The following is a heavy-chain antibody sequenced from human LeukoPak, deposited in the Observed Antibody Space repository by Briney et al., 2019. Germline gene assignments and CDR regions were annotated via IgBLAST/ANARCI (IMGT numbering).Heavy chain of an antibody. J-gene: IGHJ4*02. CDR3: ARAGNNWSFDY. CDR2: IYYRGNT. Sequence: SETLSLTCTVSGDSVSIYYWSWVRQPPGKGLEWIGYIYYRGNTNYNPSLKSRVTMAVDTSKNQFSLKVSSVTAADTAVYYCARAGNNWSFDYWGQGTLVTVSS. D-gene: IGHD1-1*01. V-gene: IGHV4-59*02. CDR1: GDSVSIYY.